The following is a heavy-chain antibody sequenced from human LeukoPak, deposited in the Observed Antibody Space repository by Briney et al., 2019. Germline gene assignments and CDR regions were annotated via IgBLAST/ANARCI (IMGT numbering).Heavy chain of an antibody. CDR3: ARDLHPTTEIDYYYYGMDV. J-gene: IGHJ6*02. Sequence: GGSLRLSCAASGFTFSSYGMHWVRQAPGKGLEWVAVIWYDGSNKYYADSVKGRFTISRDNSKNTLYLQMNSLRTEDTAVYYCARDLHPTTEIDYYYYGMDVWGQGTTVTVSS. V-gene: IGHV3-33*01. CDR1: GFTFSSYG. CDR2: IWYDGSNK. D-gene: IGHD4-17*01.